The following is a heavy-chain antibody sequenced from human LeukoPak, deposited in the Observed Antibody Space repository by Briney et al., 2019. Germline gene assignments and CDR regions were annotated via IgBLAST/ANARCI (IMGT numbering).Heavy chain of an antibody. D-gene: IGHD3-22*01. CDR2: TYNTVDT. CDR3: ARRRYYDTTGYNPTYYFDF. CDR1: GDSIIGYY. V-gene: IGHV4-59*01. J-gene: IGHJ4*02. Sequence: PSETLSLTCTISGDSIIGYYWTWIRQSPGKGLEYIGYTYNTVDTNYNPSLKRRVTISIDMSNSQFSLRLTSVTAADTAVYYCARRRYYDTTGYNPTYYFDFWGQGAQVTVSS.